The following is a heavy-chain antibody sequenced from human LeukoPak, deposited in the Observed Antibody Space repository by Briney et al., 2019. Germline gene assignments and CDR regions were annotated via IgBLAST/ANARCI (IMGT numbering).Heavy chain of an antibody. J-gene: IGHJ4*02. Sequence: GRSLRLSCAASGFTFDDYAMHWVRQAPGKGPEWVSGISWNSGSIGYADSVKGRFTISRDNAKNSLYLQMNSLRAEDTALYYCAKDRRLRLRGDIFDYWGQGTLVTVSS. CDR3: AKDRRLRLRGDIFDY. V-gene: IGHV3-9*01. CDR1: GFTFDDYA. CDR2: ISWNSGSI. D-gene: IGHD5-12*01.